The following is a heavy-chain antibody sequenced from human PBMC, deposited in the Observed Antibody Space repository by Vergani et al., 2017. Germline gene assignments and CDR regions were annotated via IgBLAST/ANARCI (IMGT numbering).Heavy chain of an antibody. CDR1: GYTFTSYD. V-gene: IGHV1-8*01. CDR3: AGGLRITIFGVVINFDAFDI. J-gene: IGHJ3*02. CDR2: MNPNSCNT. Sequence: QVQLVQSGAEVKTPGASVTVSCKASGYTFTSYDINWVRQATGQGLEWMGWMNPNSCNTGYAQKFQGRVTMTRNTSISTAYMELSSMRSEDTAVYYCAGGLRITIFGVVINFDAFDIWGQGTMVTVSS. D-gene: IGHD3-3*01.